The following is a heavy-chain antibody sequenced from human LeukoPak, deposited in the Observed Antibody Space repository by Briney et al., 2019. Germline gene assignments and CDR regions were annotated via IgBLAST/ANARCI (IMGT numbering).Heavy chain of an antibody. V-gene: IGHV3-30-3*01. CDR2: ISRDGTKR. CDR1: GFSFSNYP. CDR3: ARDRRELLVWSGVLAY. Sequence: GGSLRLSCAVSGFSFSNYPMYWVRQAPGEGLEWVAAISRDGTKRYSADSVKGRFTISRDNSKNTLYLHMSSLRAEDTALFYCARDRRELLVWSGVLAYWGQGTLVTVSS. J-gene: IGHJ4*02. D-gene: IGHD3-10*01.